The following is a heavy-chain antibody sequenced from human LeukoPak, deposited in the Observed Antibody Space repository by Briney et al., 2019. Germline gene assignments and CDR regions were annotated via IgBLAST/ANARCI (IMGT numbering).Heavy chain of an antibody. CDR2: INAGNGNT. J-gene: IGHJ5*02. V-gene: IGHV1-3*01. D-gene: IGHD3-10*01. Sequence: ASVKVSCKASGYTFTSYGISWVRQAPGQRLEWMGWINAGNGNTKYSQKFQGRVTITRDTSASTAYMELSSLRSEDTAVYYCARDRAFTMVRGVIITASVWFDPWGQGTLVTVSS. CDR3: ARDRAFTMVRGVIITASVWFDP. CDR1: GYTFTSYG.